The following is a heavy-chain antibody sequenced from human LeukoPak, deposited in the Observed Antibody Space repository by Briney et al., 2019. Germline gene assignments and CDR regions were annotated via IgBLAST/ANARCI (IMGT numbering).Heavy chain of an antibody. V-gene: IGHV3-15*01. Sequence: PGGSLRLSCAASGFTFSSYAMSWVRQAPGKGLEWVGRIKSKTDGGTTDYAAPVKGRFTISRDDSKNTLYLQMNSLKTEDTAVYYCTTAAGYSSSWFLDYWGQGTLVTVSS. D-gene: IGHD6-13*01. J-gene: IGHJ4*02. CDR3: TTAAGYSSSWFLDY. CDR1: GFTFSSYA. CDR2: IKSKTDGGTT.